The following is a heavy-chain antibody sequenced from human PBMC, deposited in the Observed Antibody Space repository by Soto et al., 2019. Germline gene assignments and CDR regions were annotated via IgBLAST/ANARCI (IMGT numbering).Heavy chain of an antibody. V-gene: IGHV4-59*03. CDR2: IYYSGGT. D-gene: IGHD3-10*01. CDR1: GGSITSYY. CDR3: AGGTMGTGYFDF. J-gene: IGHJ4*01. Sequence: WETLSLTCTVSGGSITSYYWSWIRQPPGKGLEWIGHIYYSGGTTYNPSLKSRVTISVDTSKNQFSLKLSSVTAADTAVYYCAGGTMGTGYFDFWGHGTLVTVSS.